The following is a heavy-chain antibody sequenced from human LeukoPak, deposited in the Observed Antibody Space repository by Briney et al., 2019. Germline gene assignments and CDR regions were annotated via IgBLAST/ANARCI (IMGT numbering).Heavy chain of an antibody. Sequence: PGGSLRLSCAASGFTFSSYAMSWVRQAPGKGLEWVSAISGSGGSTYYADSVKGRFTISRDNPKNTLYLQMNSLRAEDTAVYYCAKDDYYDILTGYYTLFDYWGQGTLVTVSS. CDR2: ISGSGGST. D-gene: IGHD3-9*01. CDR3: AKDDYYDILTGYYTLFDY. CDR1: GFTFSSYA. V-gene: IGHV3-23*01. J-gene: IGHJ4*02.